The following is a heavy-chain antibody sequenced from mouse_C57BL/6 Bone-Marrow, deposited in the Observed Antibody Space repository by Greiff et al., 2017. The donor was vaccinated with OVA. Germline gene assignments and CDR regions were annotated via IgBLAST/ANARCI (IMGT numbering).Heavy chain of an antibody. CDR1: GFTFSSYT. D-gene: IGHD1-1*01. J-gene: IGHJ2*01. V-gene: IGHV5-9*01. Sequence: EVKLVESGGGLVKPGGSLKLSCAASGFTFSSYTMSWVRQTPEKRLEWVATISGGGGNTYYPDSVKGRFTISRDNAKNTLYLQMSSLRSEDTALYYCARHEDWYYGSSSCDYWGQGTTLTVSS. CDR3: ARHEDWYYGSSSCDY. CDR2: ISGGGGNT.